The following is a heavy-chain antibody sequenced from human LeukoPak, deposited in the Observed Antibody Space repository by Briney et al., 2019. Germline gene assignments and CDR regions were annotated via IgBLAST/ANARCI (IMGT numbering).Heavy chain of an antibody. J-gene: IGHJ5*02. CDR3: ARQRSGSGWGA. CDR1: GYSFTSYW. Sequence: GESLKISCKGSGYSFTSYWIGWVRQMPGKVLECIGIIYPGDSDTRYSPSFQGQVTISADKSIRTAYLQWSSLKASDTAMYYCARQRSGSGWGAWGQGTLVTVSS. D-gene: IGHD6-19*01. V-gene: IGHV5-51*01. CDR2: IYPGDSDT.